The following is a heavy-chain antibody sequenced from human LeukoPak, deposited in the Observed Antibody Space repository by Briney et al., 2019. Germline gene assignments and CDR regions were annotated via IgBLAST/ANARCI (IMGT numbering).Heavy chain of an antibody. D-gene: IGHD2-21*02. CDR1: GGSISSSNW. CDR2: IYHSGST. J-gene: IGHJ3*02. Sequence: PSGTLSLTCAVSGGSISSSNWWSWVRQPPGKGLGWIGEIYHSGSTNYNPSLKSRVTISVDKSKNQFSLKLSSVTAADTAVYYCASYCGGDCYSWGAFDIWGQGTMVTVSS. CDR3: ASYCGGDCYSWGAFDI. V-gene: IGHV4-4*02.